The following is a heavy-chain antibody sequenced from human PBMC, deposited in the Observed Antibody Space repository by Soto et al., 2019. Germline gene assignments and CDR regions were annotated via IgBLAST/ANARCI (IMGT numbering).Heavy chain of an antibody. Sequence: VQVVESGGGLVQPGGSLRLSCAASGFTFSRYWMHWVRQAPGKGLVWVSRINPDGSDTDYADSVKGRFTISRDNAKNTVYLQMNSLRADDTAVFYCGRGGSDSPMAPGYWGQGTLVTVSS. CDR3: GRGGSDSPMAPGY. V-gene: IGHV3-74*01. J-gene: IGHJ4*02. D-gene: IGHD5-18*01. CDR1: GFTFSRYW. CDR2: INPDGSDT.